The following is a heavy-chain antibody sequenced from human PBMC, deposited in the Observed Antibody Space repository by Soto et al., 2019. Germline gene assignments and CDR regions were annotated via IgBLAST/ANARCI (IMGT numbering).Heavy chain of an antibody. D-gene: IGHD1-1*01. J-gene: IGHJ4*02. CDR2: IYPGDSDT. V-gene: IGHV5-51*01. CDR1: GYSFTSYW. CDR3: ARIPSTGPYYFDY. Sequence: GESLKISCKASGYSFTSYWIGWVRQMPGKGLEWMGIIYPGDSDTRYSPSFQGQVTISADKSISTASLQWSSLKASDTAMYYCARIPSTGPYYFDYWGQGTLVTVSS.